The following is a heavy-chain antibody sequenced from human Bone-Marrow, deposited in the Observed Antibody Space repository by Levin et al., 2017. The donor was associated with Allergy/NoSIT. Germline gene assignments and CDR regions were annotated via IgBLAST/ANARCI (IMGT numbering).Heavy chain of an antibody. CDR3: ARDRLAPSGIIAAAGSVDY. Sequence: GGSLRLSCAASGFTFSSYWMHWVRQAPGKGLVWVSRINSDGSSTSYADSVKGRFTISRDNAKNTLYLQMNSLRAEDTAVYYCARDRLAPSGIIAAAGSVDYWGQGTLVTVSS. CDR1: GFTFSSYW. D-gene: IGHD6-13*01. CDR2: INSDGSST. J-gene: IGHJ4*02. V-gene: IGHV3-74*01.